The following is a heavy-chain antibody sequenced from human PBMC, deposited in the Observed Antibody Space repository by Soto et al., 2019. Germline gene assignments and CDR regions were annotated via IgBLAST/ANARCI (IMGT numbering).Heavy chain of an antibody. V-gene: IGHV1-69*13. Sequence: SVKVSCKASGGTFSSYAISWVRQAPGQGLEWKGRIIPIFGTTKNAQKLQGKNTNTADETTSKAYKKMSNPKNEKKARNYCASPGYSSGWYRAFDIWGQGTMVTVSS. CDR1: GGTFSSYA. CDR2: IIPIFGTT. J-gene: IGHJ3*02. CDR3: ASPGYSSGWYRAFDI. D-gene: IGHD6-19*01.